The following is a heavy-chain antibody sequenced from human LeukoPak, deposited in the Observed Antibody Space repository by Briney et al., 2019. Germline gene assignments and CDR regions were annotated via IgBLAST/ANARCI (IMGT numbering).Heavy chain of an antibody. Sequence: ASVKVSCKASGYTFTGYYMHWVRQAPGQGLDWMGWINPNSGGTNYAQKFQGRVTMTRDTSISTAYMELSRLRSDDTAVYYCARDIGITMVRGVINDYWGQGTLVTVSS. CDR1: GYTFTGYY. CDR3: ARDIGITMVRGVINDY. CDR2: INPNSGGT. J-gene: IGHJ4*02. V-gene: IGHV1-2*02. D-gene: IGHD3-10*01.